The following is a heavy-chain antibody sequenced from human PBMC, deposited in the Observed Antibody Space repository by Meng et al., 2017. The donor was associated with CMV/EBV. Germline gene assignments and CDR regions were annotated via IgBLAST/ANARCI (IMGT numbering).Heavy chain of an antibody. V-gene: IGHV4-30-4*08. CDR3: ARVTSRVAGAFDY. CDR1: GGSISSRDYY. J-gene: IGHJ4*02. CDR2: IYYSGST. D-gene: IGHD1-14*01. Sequence: GQLQESGPGLVKPSQTLSLTCTVSGGSISSRDYYWSWIRQPPGKGLEWIGYIYYSGSTYYNPSLKSRVTISVDTSKNQFSLKLSSVTAADTAVYYCARVTSRVAGAFDYWGQGTLVTVSS.